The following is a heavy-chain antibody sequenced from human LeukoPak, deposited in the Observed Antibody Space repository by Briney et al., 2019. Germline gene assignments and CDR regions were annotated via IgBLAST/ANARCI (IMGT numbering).Heavy chain of an antibody. Sequence: ASVKVSCKASGYTFTSYYMHWVRQAPGQGLEWMGIINPSGGSTSHAQKFQGRVTMTRDTSTSTVYMELSSLRSEDTAVYYCARGLLIVVAITLPEDYWGQGTLVTGSS. CDR3: ARGLLIVVAITLPEDY. CDR2: INPSGGST. V-gene: IGHV1-46*01. J-gene: IGHJ4*02. CDR1: GYTFTSYY. D-gene: IGHD3-22*01.